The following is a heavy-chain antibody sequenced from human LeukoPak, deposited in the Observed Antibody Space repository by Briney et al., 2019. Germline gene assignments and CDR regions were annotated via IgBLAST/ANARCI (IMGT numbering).Heavy chain of an antibody. V-gene: IGHV4-59*11. CDR1: GGSISSHY. Sequence: SETLSLTCTVSGGSISSHYWSWIRQPPGKGLEWIGYIYYSGSTNYNPSLKSRVTISVDTSKNQFSLELSSVTAADTAVYYCARGVVTIFDYWGQGTLVTVSS. J-gene: IGHJ4*02. D-gene: IGHD2-15*01. CDR2: IYYSGST. CDR3: ARGVVTIFDY.